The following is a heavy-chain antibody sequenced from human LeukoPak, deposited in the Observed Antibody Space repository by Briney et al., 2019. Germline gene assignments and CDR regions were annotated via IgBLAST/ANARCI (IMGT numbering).Heavy chain of an antibody. J-gene: IGHJ4*02. V-gene: IGHV4-59*08. CDR3: AGHRYGSYSILFDY. D-gene: IGHD1-26*01. CDR2: IYYSGST. CDR1: GGSISSYY. Sequence: SETLSITCTVSGGSISSYYWSWIRQPPGKGLEWIGYIYYSGSTNYNPSLKSRVTISVDTSKNQFSLKLSSVTAADTAVYYCAGHRYGSYSILFDYWGQGTLVTVSS.